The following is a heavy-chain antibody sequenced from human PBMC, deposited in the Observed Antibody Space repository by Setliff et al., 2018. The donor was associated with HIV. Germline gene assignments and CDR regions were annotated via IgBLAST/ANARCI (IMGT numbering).Heavy chain of an antibody. J-gene: IGHJ6*03. D-gene: IGHD3-3*01. CDR2: IKQDGSET. CDR3: ANSLVGYDFWGGYPPLDYYYYMDV. CDR1: GFTFRSYW. V-gene: IGHV3-7*03. Sequence: GGSLRLSCAASGFTFRSYWMSWVRQAPGKGLEWVANIKQDGSETYYVDSVKGRFTISRDNSKNTLFLHMNSLRAEDTALYYCANSLVGYDFWGGYPPLDYYYYMDVWGKGTTVTVSS.